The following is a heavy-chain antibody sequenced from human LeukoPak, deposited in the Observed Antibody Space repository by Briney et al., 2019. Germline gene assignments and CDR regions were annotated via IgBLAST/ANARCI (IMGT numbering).Heavy chain of an antibody. J-gene: IGHJ4*02. D-gene: IGHD3-16*01. CDR1: GFIVSSKY. CDR2: IYSGGSS. Sequence: GGSLRLSCAASGFIVSSKYMSWVRQAPGKGLEWVSVIYSGGSSYYADSVKGRFTISRDISKNTLYLQMNSVTAEDTAVYYCARDGGGGGTTNYFDYWGQGTLVTVSS. V-gene: IGHV3-66*01. CDR3: ARDGGGGGTTNYFDY.